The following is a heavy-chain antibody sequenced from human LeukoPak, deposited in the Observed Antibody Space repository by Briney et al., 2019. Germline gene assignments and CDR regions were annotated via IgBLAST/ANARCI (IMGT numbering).Heavy chain of an antibody. D-gene: IGHD6-6*01. CDR3: ARVSSIAARGARYYYYGMDV. CDR2: ISSSSSYI. V-gene: IGHV3-21*01. J-gene: IGHJ6*02. Sequence: GGSLRLSCAASGFTFSSYSMNWVRQAPGKGLEWVPSISSSSSYIYYADSVKGRFTISRDNAKNSLYLQMNSLRAEDTAVYYCARVSSIAARGARYYYYGMDVWGQGTTVTVSS. CDR1: GFTFSSYS.